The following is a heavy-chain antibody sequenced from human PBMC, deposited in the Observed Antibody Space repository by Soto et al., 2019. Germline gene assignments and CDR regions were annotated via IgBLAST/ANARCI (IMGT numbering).Heavy chain of an antibody. V-gene: IGHV3-23*01. Sequence: GGSLRLSCAASGFTFSSYAMSWVRQAPGKGLEWVSAISGSGGSTYYADSVKGRFTISRDNSKNTLYLQMNSLRAEDTAVYYCAKKADKWFGELLFQTPPNNWFDPWGQGTLVTVSS. CDR2: ISGSGGST. D-gene: IGHD3-10*01. J-gene: IGHJ5*02. CDR1: GFTFSSYA. CDR3: AKKADKWFGELLFQTPPNNWFDP.